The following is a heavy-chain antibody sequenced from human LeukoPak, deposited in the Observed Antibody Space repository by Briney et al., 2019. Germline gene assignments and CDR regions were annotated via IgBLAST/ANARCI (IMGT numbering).Heavy chain of an antibody. CDR2: LSGSGGST. CDR1: GFTFNNYG. CDR3: AKSSYYDSSGYYREYYFDY. J-gene: IGHJ4*02. Sequence: GGSLRLSCAASGFTFNNYGMSWVRLAPGKGLEWVSSLSGSGGSTYYADSVKGRFTISRDNSKNTLYLQMNSLRAEDTAVYYCAKSSYYDSSGYYREYYFDYWGQGTLVTVSS. D-gene: IGHD3-22*01. V-gene: IGHV3-23*01.